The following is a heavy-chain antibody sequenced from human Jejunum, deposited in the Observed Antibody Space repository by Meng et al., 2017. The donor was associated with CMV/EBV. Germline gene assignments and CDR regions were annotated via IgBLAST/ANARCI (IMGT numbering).Heavy chain of an antibody. D-gene: IGHD3-10*01. J-gene: IGHJ4*02. Sequence: LQLEESGPDPGKPSATLSPTCTMSGASISEISSYWGWIRQPPGKGLEWIGSVYYSGSTYYNPSLESRVTISVDTSKNQFSLKLTSVTAADTATYYCARDPTPDGSDYWGRGTLVTVSS. CDR3: ARDPTPDGSDY. CDR2: VYYSGST. V-gene: IGHV4-39*07. CDR1: GASISEISSY.